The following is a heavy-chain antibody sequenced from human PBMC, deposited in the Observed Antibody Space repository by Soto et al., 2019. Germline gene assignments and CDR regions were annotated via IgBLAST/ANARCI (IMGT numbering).Heavy chain of an antibody. CDR1: GGSISSYY. CDR3: ARSDYSNHLDY. Sequence: SETLSLTCTVSGGSISSYYWSWIRQPPGKGLEWIGFIYDSGSTYYNPSLKSRVTISVDTSKNQFSLKLYSVTAADTAVYYCARSDYSNHLDYWDQGTLVTVSS. V-gene: IGHV4-59*08. J-gene: IGHJ4*02. D-gene: IGHD4-4*01. CDR2: IYDSGST.